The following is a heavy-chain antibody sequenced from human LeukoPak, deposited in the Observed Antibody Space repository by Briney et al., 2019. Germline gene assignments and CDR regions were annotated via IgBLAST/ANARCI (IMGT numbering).Heavy chain of an antibody. CDR3: ARDGGGVVLVVAATTGTGMDV. CDR1: GFTFSSYS. CDR2: ISSSSSYI. Sequence: PGGSLRLSCAASGFTFSSYSMNWVRQAPGKGLEWVSSISSSSSYIYYADSVKGRFTISRDNAKNSLYLQMNSLRAEDTAVYYCARDGGGVVLVVAATTGTGMDVWGKGTTVTVSS. D-gene: IGHD2-15*01. V-gene: IGHV3-21*01. J-gene: IGHJ6*04.